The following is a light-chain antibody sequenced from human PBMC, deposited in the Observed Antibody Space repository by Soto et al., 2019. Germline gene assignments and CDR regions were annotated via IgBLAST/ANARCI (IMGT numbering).Light chain of an antibody. J-gene: IGKJ3*01. CDR3: QQYNSWLT. V-gene: IGKV3-15*01. Sequence: EIVVTQSPATLSVSPGERATLSCRASQSVTANLAWYQQKPGRAPRLLIYGASTRATGIPARFSGSGSGTEFTLTISSLQSEDFAVYYCQQYNSWLTFGPGTKVDIK. CDR1: QSVTAN. CDR2: GAS.